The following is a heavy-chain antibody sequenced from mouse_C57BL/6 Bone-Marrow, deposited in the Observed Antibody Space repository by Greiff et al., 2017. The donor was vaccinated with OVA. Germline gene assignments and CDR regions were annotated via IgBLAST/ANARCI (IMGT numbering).Heavy chain of an antibody. CDR1: GYTFTDYN. V-gene: IGHV1-18*01. Sequence: EVQLQQSGPELVKPGASVKIPCKASGYTFTDYNMDWVKQSHGKSLEWIGDINPNNGGTIYNQKFKGKATLTVDKSSSTAYMELRSLTSEDTAVYYCALYDGYYVGFAYWGQGTLVTVSA. J-gene: IGHJ3*01. CDR2: INPNNGGT. D-gene: IGHD2-3*01. CDR3: ALYDGYYVGFAY.